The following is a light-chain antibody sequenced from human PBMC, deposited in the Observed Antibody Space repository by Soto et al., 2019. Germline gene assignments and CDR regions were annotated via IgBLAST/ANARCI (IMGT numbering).Light chain of an antibody. J-gene: IGLJ2*01. CDR2: DVR. CDR3: SSYSSSSTLV. V-gene: IGLV2-14*01. CDR1: SSDVGGYDY. Sequence: QSVLTQPASVSGSPGQSITISCTGTSSDVGGYDYVCWYQQHPGKVPKLLIYDVRNRPSGVSNRFSGSKSGYTASLTISDLQAEDEADYYCSSYSSSSTLVFGGGTKLTVL.